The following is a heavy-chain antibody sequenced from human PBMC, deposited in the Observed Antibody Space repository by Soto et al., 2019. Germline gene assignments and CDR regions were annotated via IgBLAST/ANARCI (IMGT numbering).Heavy chain of an antibody. CDR2: MNPTSGET. D-gene: IGHD2-15*01. Sequence: QEQLVQSGAEVKKPGASVMVSCKTSGYTFTDYDINWVRQATGQGLEWIGWMNPTSGETGYAQKFQGRVTMTRSASLSTAYLELSSLRSEDTAVYYCARVAVAARPRWYNWFDPWRQGTLVTVSS. J-gene: IGHJ5*02. V-gene: IGHV1-8*01. CDR1: GYTFTDYD. CDR3: ARVAVAARPRWYNWFDP.